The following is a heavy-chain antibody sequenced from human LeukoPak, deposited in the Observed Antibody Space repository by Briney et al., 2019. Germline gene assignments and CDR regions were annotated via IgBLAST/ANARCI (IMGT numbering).Heavy chain of an antibody. V-gene: IGHV4-4*07. CDR2: IYTSGST. CDR3: ERAYTVGATLGYYYYYMDV. D-gene: IGHD1-26*01. CDR1: GGSISSYY. Sequence: NPSETLSLTCTVSGGSISSYYWSWIRQPAGKGLEWIGGIYTSGSTNYNPSLKSRVTMSVGTSKNQFSLKLSSVTAADTAVYYCERAYTVGATLGYYYYYMDVWGKGTTVTVSS. J-gene: IGHJ6*03.